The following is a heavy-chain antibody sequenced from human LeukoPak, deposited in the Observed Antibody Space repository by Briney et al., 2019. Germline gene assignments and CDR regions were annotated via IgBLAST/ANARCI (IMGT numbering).Heavy chain of an antibody. J-gene: IGHJ4*02. V-gene: IGHV3-74*01. Sequence: GASLRLSCAASGFTFRTSWMHWVRQAPGKGLVWVSRVNSDGSTTNYADSVKGRFTISRDNAKNTLYLQMNSLRAEDTAVYYCVRAIVYSAYDYLGYWGQGSLVTVSS. CDR3: VRAIVYSAYDYLGY. D-gene: IGHD5-12*01. CDR2: VNSDGSTT. CDR1: GFTFRTSW.